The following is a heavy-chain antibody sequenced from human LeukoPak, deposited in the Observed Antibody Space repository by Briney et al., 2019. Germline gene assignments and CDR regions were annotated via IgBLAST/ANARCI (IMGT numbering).Heavy chain of an antibody. CDR1: GGTFSSYA. Sequence: SVKVSCKASGGTFSSYAISWVRQAPGQGLEWMGRIIPIFGTANYAQKFQGRVTITTDESTSTAYMELSSLRFEDTAVYYCARDHLPLAYYDRLDAFDIWGQGTMVTVSS. CDR2: IIPIFGTA. D-gene: IGHD3-22*01. CDR3: ARDHLPLAYYDRLDAFDI. V-gene: IGHV1-69*05. J-gene: IGHJ3*02.